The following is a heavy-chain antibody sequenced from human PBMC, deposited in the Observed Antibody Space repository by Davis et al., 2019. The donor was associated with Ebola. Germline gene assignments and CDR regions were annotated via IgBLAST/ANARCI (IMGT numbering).Heavy chain of an antibody. J-gene: IGHJ6*02. CDR3: AREAGSSSSLYFYGMDV. CDR2: IWYDGSNK. D-gene: IGHD6-6*01. V-gene: IGHV3-33*01. CDR1: GFTFNSYG. Sequence: PGGSLRLSCAASGFTFNSYGMHWVRQAPGKRLEWVAFIWYDGSNKYYVDSVKGRFTISRDNAKNSLYLQMNSLRAEDTAVYYCAREAGSSSSLYFYGMDVWGQGTTVTVSS.